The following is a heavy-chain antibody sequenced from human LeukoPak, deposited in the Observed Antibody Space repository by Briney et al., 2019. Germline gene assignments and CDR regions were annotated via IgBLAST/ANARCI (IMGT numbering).Heavy chain of an antibody. J-gene: IGHJ2*01. Sequence: SETLSLTCTVAGGSIRSYYWSWIRQPPGKGLEWIGYIYYSGSTNYNPPLKSRVTISVYTSKNQFSLKLSSVTAADTAVYYCARVYYSSSYDYWYFDLWGRRTLVTVSS. V-gene: IGHV4-59*01. D-gene: IGHD6-13*01. CDR1: GGSIRSYY. CDR2: IYYSGST. CDR3: ARVYYSSSYDYWYFDL.